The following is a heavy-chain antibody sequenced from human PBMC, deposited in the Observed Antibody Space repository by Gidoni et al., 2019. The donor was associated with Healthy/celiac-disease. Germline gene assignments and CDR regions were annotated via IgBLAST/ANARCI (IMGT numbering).Heavy chain of an antibody. CDR2: IYHSGST. D-gene: IGHD3-10*01. J-gene: IGHJ5*02. Sequence: QVQLQESGPGLVKPSGTLSLTCAVSGGSISSSNWWSWVRQPPGKGLEWIGEIYHSGSTNYNPSLKSRVTRSVDKSKNQFSLKLSSVTAADTAVYYCAREPGYGSGSNSRFDPWGQGTLVTVSS. V-gene: IGHV4-4*02. CDR1: GGSISSSNW. CDR3: AREPGYGSGSNSRFDP.